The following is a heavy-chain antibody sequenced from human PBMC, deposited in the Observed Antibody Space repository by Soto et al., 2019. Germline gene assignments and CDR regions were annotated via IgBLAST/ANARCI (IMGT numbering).Heavy chain of an antibody. D-gene: IGHD7-27*01. CDR2: IYHSGST. CDR1: GVSISSGGYS. V-gene: IGHV4-30-2*01. CDR3: FKHWGNPPGPLSI. Sequence: SETLSLTCAVSGVSISSGGYSWNWIRQPPGKGLEWIGNIYHSGSTYYNASLKSRVTISVDRSKNQFSLKLSSVTAADTAVYYVFKHWGNPPGPLSIRAQGTIVPVSS. J-gene: IGHJ3*02.